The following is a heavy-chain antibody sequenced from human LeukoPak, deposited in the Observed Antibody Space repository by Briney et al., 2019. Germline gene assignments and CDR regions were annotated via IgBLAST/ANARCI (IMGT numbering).Heavy chain of an antibody. Sequence: ASVKVSCKASGYTFTRYHMHCERQAPGQGLEWMGWIAPNSGGTNYAQKFQGRVTMTSDTSVSTAYIEVSRLTSDDTAVYYCAREYSSSSGRLYDYWGQGTLVTVSS. CDR1: GYTFTRYH. CDR3: AREYSSSSGRLYDY. D-gene: IGHD6-6*01. CDR2: IAPNSGGT. J-gene: IGHJ4*02. V-gene: IGHV1-2*02.